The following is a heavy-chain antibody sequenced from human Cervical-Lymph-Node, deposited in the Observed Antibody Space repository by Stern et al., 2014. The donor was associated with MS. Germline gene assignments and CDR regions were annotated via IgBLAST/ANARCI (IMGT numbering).Heavy chain of an antibody. Sequence: VHLVESGGGVVQPGRSLTLSCAASGFSLSNSGMHWVRQAPGKELEWVAVMSFVGGNKKYGDSVKGRFSISRDMANNTLFLQMNSLRPEDTAVYYCMGVGDAMHVWGQGTTVIVSS. CDR3: MGVGDAMHV. V-gene: IGHV3-30*03. CDR1: GFSLSNSG. CDR2: MSFVGGNK. J-gene: IGHJ6*02.